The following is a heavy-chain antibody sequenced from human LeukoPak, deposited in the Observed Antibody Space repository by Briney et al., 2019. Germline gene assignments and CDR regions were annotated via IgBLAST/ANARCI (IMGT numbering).Heavy chain of an antibody. CDR1: GFTFSNYS. D-gene: IGHD2-21*01. CDR3: VTFGGERGY. V-gene: IGHV3-53*01. Sequence: GGSLRLSCAASGFTFSNYSMNWVRQAPGKGLEWVSVIYSNGDTYYADSVKGRFTISRDNDKNTLYLQMNSLRAEDTAVYYCVTFGGERGYWGQGTLVTVSS. J-gene: IGHJ4*02. CDR2: IYSNGDT.